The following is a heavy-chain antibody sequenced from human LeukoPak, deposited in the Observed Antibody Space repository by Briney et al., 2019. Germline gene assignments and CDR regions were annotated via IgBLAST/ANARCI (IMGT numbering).Heavy chain of an antibody. V-gene: IGHV3-66*01. Sequence: PGGSLRLSCAASGFTVSNNYMSWVRQAPGKGLEWVSVIYSAGGTYYADSVKGRFTISRDSSKNTLYLQMNSLRVEDTAVYYCARDSSGPAYWGQGTLVTVSS. CDR1: GFTVSNNY. CDR3: ARDSSGPAY. J-gene: IGHJ4*02. CDR2: IYSAGGT. D-gene: IGHD3-22*01.